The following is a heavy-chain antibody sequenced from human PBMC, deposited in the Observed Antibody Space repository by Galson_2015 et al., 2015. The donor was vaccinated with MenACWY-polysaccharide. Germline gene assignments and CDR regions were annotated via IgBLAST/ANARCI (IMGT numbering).Heavy chain of an antibody. CDR2: IYSGGST. D-gene: IGHD5-12*01. V-gene: IGHV3-53*01. CDR3: ARGVDSGYDFYYYYYMDV. J-gene: IGHJ6*03. CDR1: GFTVSSNY. Sequence: SLRLSCAASGFTVSSNYMSWVRQAPGKGLEWVSVIYSGGSTYYADSVKGRFTISRDNSKNTLYLQMNSLRAEDTAVYYCARGVDSGYDFYYYYYMDVWGKGTTVTVSS.